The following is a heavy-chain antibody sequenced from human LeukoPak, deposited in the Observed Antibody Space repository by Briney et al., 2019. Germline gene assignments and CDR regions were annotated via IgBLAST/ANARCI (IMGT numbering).Heavy chain of an antibody. J-gene: IGHJ3*02. Sequence: PSETLSLTCAVYGGSFSGYYWSWIRQPPGKGLEWIGEINHSGSTNYNPSLKSRVTISVDTSKNQFSLKLSSVTAADTAVYYCARDPGSYGFPRAFDIWGQGTTVAVSS. CDR1: GGSFSGYY. CDR2: INHSGST. V-gene: IGHV4-34*01. D-gene: IGHD5-18*01. CDR3: ARDPGSYGFPRAFDI.